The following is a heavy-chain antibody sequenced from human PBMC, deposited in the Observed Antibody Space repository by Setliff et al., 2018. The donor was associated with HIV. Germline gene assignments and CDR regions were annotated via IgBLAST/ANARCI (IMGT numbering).Heavy chain of an antibody. J-gene: IGHJ6*03. CDR1: GGSISGYY. CDR3: VRGFCSSTTCYEDYYYMDV. CDR2: IFYTGNT. V-gene: IGHV4-59*01. Sequence: SETLSLTCTVSGGSISGYYWSWIRQPPGKGLEWIGTIFYTGNTNYNPSLKSRVTLSGGMSENQLFLRLNSVTAADTAVYYCVRGFCSSTTCYEDYYYMDVWGKGSTVTVSS. D-gene: IGHD2-2*01.